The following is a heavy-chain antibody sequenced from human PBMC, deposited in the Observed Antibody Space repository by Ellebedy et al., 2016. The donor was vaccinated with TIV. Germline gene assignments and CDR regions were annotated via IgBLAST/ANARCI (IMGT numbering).Heavy chain of an antibody. CDR2: TTDDGGHT. V-gene: IGHV3-64D*06. D-gene: IGHD3-10*01. Sequence: GESLKISCSASGFTFSSYAMHWVRQAPGKGLEYVSATTDDGGHTFYADSVRGRFTISIDNSKNTLYLQMSSLRAEDTAVYYCVSRSAGGYGYWGQGTLVTVSS. CDR1: GFTFSSYA. CDR3: VSRSAGGYGY. J-gene: IGHJ4*02.